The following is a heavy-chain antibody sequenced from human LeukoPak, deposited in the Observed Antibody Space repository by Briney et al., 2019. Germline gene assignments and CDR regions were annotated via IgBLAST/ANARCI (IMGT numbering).Heavy chain of an antibody. CDR3: ARFYGSGSNFDY. J-gene: IGHJ4*02. V-gene: IGHV4-31*03. CDR2: IYYSGST. D-gene: IGHD3-10*01. CDR1: GGSISSGGYY. Sequence: SETLSLTCTVSGGSISSGGYYWSWIRQHPGKGLEWIGYIYYSGSTYYNPSLKSRVTISVDTSKNQFSLGLSSVTAADTAVYYCARFYGSGSNFDYWGQGTLATVSS.